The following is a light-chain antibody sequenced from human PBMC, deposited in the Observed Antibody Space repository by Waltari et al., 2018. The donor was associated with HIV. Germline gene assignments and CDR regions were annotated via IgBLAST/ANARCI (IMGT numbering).Light chain of an antibody. CDR2: KVS. V-gene: IGKV2-30*01. CDR1: QSLVYSDGNTY. CDR3: MQGTHWPRT. J-gene: IGKJ1*01. Sequence: DVVMTQSPLSLPVTLGQPASISCRSSQSLVYSDGNTYLNWFQQRPGQSPRSLIYKVSNRDAGVPDRFSGMGSGTDFTLKISRVEAEDVGVYYCMQGTHWPRTFGQGTKVEIK.